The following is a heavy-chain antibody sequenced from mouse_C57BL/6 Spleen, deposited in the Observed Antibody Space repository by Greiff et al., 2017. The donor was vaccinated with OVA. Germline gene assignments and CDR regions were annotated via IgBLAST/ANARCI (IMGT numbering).Heavy chain of an antibody. V-gene: IGHV1-55*01. D-gene: IGHD2-4*01. J-gene: IGHJ3*01. CDR2: IYPGSGST. Sequence: QVQLNQPGAELVKPGASVKMSCKASGYTFTSYWITWVKQRPGQGLEWIGDIYPGSGSTNYNEKFKSKATLTVDTASSTAYMQLSSLTSEDSAVYYCASNYDYDGFAYWGQGTLVTVSA. CDR3: ASNYDYDGFAY. CDR1: GYTFTSYW.